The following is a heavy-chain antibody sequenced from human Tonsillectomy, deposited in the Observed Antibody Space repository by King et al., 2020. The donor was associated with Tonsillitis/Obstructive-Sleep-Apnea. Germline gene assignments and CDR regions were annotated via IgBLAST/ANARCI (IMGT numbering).Heavy chain of an antibody. V-gene: IGHV1-46*01. J-gene: IGHJ4*02. CDR3: ARGVQQLAFDY. CDR1: GYTFTSYY. D-gene: IGHD6-13*01. CDR2: INPSGGST. Sequence: QLVQSGAEVKKPGASVKVSCKASGYTFTSYYMHWVRQAPGQGLEWMGLINPSGGSTIYAQKFQGRLTMPRDTSTSTVYMDLRSLISEDSAVYYCARGVQQLAFDYWGQGTLVTVSS.